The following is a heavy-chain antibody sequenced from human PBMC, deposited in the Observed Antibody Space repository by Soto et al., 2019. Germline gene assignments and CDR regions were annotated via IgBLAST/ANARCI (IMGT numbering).Heavy chain of an antibody. CDR2: IIPIFGTA. CDR3: ARGNLPVVRFLEWHDRRYVMDV. V-gene: IGHV1-69*01. J-gene: IGHJ6*02. D-gene: IGHD3-3*01. CDR1: GGTFSSYA. Sequence: QVQLVQSGAEVKKPGSSVKVSCKASGGTFSSYAISWVRQAPGQGLEWMGGIIPIFGTANYAQKFQGRVTITADESTSTAYMELSRLRSEDTAVYYCARGNLPVVRFLEWHDRRYVMDVWGQGTTVTVSS.